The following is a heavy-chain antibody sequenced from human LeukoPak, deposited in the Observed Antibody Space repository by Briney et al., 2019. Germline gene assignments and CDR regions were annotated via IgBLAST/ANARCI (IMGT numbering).Heavy chain of an antibody. CDR2: INPNSGVT. V-gene: IGHV1-2*02. Sequence: ASVKVSCKASGYTFTDYYMHWVRQAPGQGLEWMGWINPNSGVTNYAQKFQGRVTMTRDTSISTAYMELSRLRSDDTAVYYCARGHRRGYSGYDLVMVDYWGQGTLVTVSS. CDR1: GYTFTDYY. D-gene: IGHD5-12*01. J-gene: IGHJ4*02. CDR3: ARGHRRGYSGYDLVMVDY.